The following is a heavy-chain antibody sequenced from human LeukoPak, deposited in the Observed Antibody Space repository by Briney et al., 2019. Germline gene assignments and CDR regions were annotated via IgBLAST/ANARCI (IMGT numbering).Heavy chain of an antibody. CDR1: GFTFSSYS. CDR3: ARVTYYYGSGSYSRDY. Sequence: PGRSLRLSCAASGFTFSSYSMNWVRQAPGKGLEWVSYISSSSSTIYYADSVKGRFTISRDNAKNSLYLQMNSLRDEDTAVYYCARVTYYYGSGSYSRDYWGQGTLVTVSS. V-gene: IGHV3-48*02. D-gene: IGHD3-10*01. J-gene: IGHJ4*02. CDR2: ISSSSSTI.